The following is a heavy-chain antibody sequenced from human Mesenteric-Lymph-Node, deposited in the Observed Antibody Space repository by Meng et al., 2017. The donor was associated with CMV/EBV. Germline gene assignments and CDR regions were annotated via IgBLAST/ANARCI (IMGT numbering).Heavy chain of an antibody. CDR3: AGGGSMGINY. J-gene: IGHJ4*01. V-gene: IGHV1-69*04. CDR2: IIPMRGIT. CDR1: GYTFTTYG. Sequence: SVKVSCKASGYTFTTYGISWVRQAPGQGLEWMGRIIPMRGITNHAQKFQGRVTITADRSTGTAFMELGSLKSDDTAFYYCAGGGSMGINYWGHGTLVTVSS. D-gene: IGHD2/OR15-2a*01.